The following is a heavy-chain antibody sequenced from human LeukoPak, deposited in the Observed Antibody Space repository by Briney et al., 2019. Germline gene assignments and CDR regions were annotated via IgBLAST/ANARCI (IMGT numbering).Heavy chain of an antibody. V-gene: IGHV1-46*01. CDR2: INPSGGST. D-gene: IGHD2-15*01. Sequence: ASVKVSCKASGYTFTSYYMHWVRQAPGQGLEWMGIINPSGGSTSYAQKFQGRDTMTRDTSTSTVYMELSSLRSEDTAVYYRARAGHRDCSGGSCYYHWGQGTLVTVSS. CDR1: GYTFTSYY. J-gene: IGHJ5*02. CDR3: ARAGHRDCSGGSCYYH.